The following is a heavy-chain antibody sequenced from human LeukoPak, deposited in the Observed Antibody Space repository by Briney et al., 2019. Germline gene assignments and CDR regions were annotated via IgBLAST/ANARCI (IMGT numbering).Heavy chain of an antibody. D-gene: IGHD1-14*01. Sequence: PGRSLRLSCAASGFTFSSYGMHWVRQAPGKGLEWVAVIWYDGSNKYYADSVKGRFTISRDNSKNTLYLQMNSLRAEDRAVYYCAREETGNPGGYWGQGTLVTVSS. CDR1: GFTFSSYG. CDR2: IWYDGSNK. J-gene: IGHJ4*02. V-gene: IGHV3-33*01. CDR3: AREETGNPGGY.